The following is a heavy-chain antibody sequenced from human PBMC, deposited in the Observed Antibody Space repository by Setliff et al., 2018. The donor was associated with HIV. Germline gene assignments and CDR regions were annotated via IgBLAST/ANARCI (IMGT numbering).Heavy chain of an antibody. CDR2: IIPMLHVA. Sequence: VSCKASGGTFRTYAISWVRQAPGQGLEWMGGIIPMLHVAKYAQNLQDRVTITADKSTGTAYMELSGLRSEDTAVYYCARGSNPTGNYDFYFLDVWGKGTTVTVS. J-gene: IGHJ6*03. V-gene: IGHV1-69*10. D-gene: IGHD1-1*01. CDR3: ARGSNPTGNYDFYFLDV. CDR1: GGTFRTYA.